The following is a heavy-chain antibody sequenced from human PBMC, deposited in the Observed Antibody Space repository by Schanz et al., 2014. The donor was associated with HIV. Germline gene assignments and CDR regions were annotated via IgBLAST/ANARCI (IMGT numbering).Heavy chain of an antibody. CDR3: AKGEWLGN. Sequence: QGQLVESGGGVVQPGRSLRLSCAASGFTFSSYGMHWVRQAPGKGLEWVAAISSDGSNKYYADSVKGRFTVSRDNSKNTLYLQMNSLRVEDTAVYYCAKGEWLGNWGQGTLVTVSS. V-gene: IGHV3-30*18. J-gene: IGHJ4*02. D-gene: IGHD3-10*01. CDR2: ISSDGSNK. CDR1: GFTFSSYG.